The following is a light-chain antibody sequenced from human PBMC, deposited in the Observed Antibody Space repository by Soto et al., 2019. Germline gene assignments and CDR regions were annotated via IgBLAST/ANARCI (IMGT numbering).Light chain of an antibody. CDR1: QSVIRY. CDR2: DAS. V-gene: IGKV3-11*01. CDR3: QQYGGSPIT. J-gene: IGKJ5*01. Sequence: EIVLTQSPATLSLSPWERATLSCRASQSVIRYLAWYQQRPGQAPRLLIYDASYRATGIPARFSGTGSGTEFTLTITRLEPEDFALYYCQQYGGSPITFGLGTRLEIK.